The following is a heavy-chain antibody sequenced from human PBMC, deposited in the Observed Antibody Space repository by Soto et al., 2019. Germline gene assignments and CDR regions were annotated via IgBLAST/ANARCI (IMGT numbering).Heavy chain of an antibody. CDR1: GGTFSSYA. CDR3: AVSRITMRDRGYYFDY. J-gene: IGHJ4*02. V-gene: IGHV1-69*12. CDR2: IIPIFGTA. D-gene: IGHD3-22*01. Sequence: QVQLVQSGAEVKKPGSSVKVSCKASGGTFSSYAISWVRQAPGQGLEWMGGIIPIFGTANYAQKFQGRVTITADESTSTAYMKLSSLRSEDTAVYYCAVSRITMRDRGYYFDYWGQGTLVTVSS.